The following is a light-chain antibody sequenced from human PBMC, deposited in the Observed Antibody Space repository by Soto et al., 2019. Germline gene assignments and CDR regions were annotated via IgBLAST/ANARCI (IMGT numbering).Light chain of an antibody. J-gene: IGKJ2*01. V-gene: IGKV1-5*01. CDR1: QSISNW. Sequence: DIQMTQSPSTLSASVGDRVTITCRASQSISNWLAWYQQKPGKAPKVLIYDASSLESGVPSRFSGSGSGTEFTLTISSLQPDDFATYDCQQYNSYSPNTFGQGTKLEIK. CDR3: QQYNSYSPNT. CDR2: DAS.